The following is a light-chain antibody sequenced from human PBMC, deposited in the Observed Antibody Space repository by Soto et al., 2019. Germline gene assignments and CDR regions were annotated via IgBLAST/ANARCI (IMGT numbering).Light chain of an antibody. V-gene: IGKV1-5*01. CDR3: QQYNTYS. J-gene: IGKJ1*01. Sequence: DPKMNQSDSTLPVSVGDRVTITCRGSQSISNWLAWYQQKPGTAPKVLIYHASNLQSGVPSRLSGSGSGTEFTLTISSLQPDHFATSYCQQYNTYSFGQGTKVDI. CDR1: QSISNW. CDR2: HAS.